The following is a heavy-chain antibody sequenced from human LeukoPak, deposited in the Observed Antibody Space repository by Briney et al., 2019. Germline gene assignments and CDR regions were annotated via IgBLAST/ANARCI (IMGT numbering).Heavy chain of an antibody. CDR3: ASLPNWGATGFDY. Sequence: ASVKVSCKASGYTFTGYYMHWMRRAPGQGLEWMGWINPNSGGTNYAQKFQGRVTMTRDTSISTAYMELSRLRSDDTAVYYCASLPNWGATGFDYWGQGTLVTVSS. V-gene: IGHV1-2*02. D-gene: IGHD1-26*01. CDR1: GYTFTGYY. CDR2: INPNSGGT. J-gene: IGHJ4*02.